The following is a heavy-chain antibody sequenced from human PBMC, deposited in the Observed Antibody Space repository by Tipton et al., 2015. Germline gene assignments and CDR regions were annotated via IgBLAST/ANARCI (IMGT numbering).Heavy chain of an antibody. CDR3: ARLVGVGSYYFDY. V-gene: IGHV4-61*01. J-gene: IGHJ4*02. CDR1: AYSISSDYY. CDR2: IYSSGST. Sequence: TLSLTCAVSAYSISSDYYWGWIRQPPGKGLEWIGYIYSSGSTNYAPSLESRVTMSIDTSKNQFSLRLTSVNTADTAIYYCARLVGVGSYYFDYWGQGTLVTVSS. D-gene: IGHD2-15*01.